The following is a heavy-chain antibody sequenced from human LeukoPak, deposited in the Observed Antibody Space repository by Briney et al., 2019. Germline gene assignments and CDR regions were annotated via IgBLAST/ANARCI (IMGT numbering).Heavy chain of an antibody. CDR1: GFNFNKYD. V-gene: IGHV3-23*01. CDR2: ITGRSDKT. Sequence: PGGCLRLSCAASGFNFNKYDMTWARQAPGKGLEWVSTITGRSDKTYYTDSVKGRFVTSRDNSKDTLYLQMNSLRAEDTALYYCAKGGWLDDLGQGALVTVSS. D-gene: IGHD6-19*01. J-gene: IGHJ4*02. CDR3: AKGGWLDD.